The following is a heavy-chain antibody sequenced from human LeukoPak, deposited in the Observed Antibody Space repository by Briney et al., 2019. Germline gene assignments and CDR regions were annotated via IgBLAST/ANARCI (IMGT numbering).Heavy chain of an antibody. D-gene: IGHD6-13*01. CDR1: GFTFSSYS. V-gene: IGHV3-21*01. CDR2: ISSSSSYI. Sequence: PGGSLRLSCAASGFTFSSYSMNWVRQAPGKGLEWVSSISSSSSYIYYADSVKGRFTISRDNAKNSLYLQMNSLRAEDTAVYYCARDEGAAGTTGYWGQGTLVTVSS. J-gene: IGHJ4*02. CDR3: ARDEGAAGTTGY.